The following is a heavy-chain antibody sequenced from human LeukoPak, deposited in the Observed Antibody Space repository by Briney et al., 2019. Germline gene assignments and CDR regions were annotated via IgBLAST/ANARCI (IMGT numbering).Heavy chain of an antibody. V-gene: IGHV7-4-1*02. Sequence: GASVKVSCKTSGYSFTRYGINWLRKAPGQRFEWLGWINTRTGDPSYAPAYMGRLLFSLDTSVSTAYLQISSLKSEDSAVYYCTRDVEPGGTFDSWGQGTLATVSS. CDR2: INTRTGDP. CDR1: GYSFTRYG. CDR3: TRDVEPGGTFDS. J-gene: IGHJ4*02. D-gene: IGHD2-15*01.